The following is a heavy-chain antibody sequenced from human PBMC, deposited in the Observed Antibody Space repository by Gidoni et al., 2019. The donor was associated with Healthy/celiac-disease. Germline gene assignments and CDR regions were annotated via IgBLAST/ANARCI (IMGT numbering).Heavy chain of an antibody. J-gene: IGHJ4*02. CDR1: GGSFSGYY. D-gene: IGHD3-10*01. CDR2: INHSGST. CDR3: ARDKTQNGVYYYGSGSRHLDY. V-gene: IGHV4-34*01. Sequence: QVQLQQWGAGLLKPSETLSLTCAVYGGSFSGYYWSWIRQPPGKGLEWIGEINHSGSTNYNPSLKSRVTISVDTSKNQFSLKLSSVTAADTAVYYCARDKTQNGVYYYGSGSRHLDYWGQGTLVTVSS.